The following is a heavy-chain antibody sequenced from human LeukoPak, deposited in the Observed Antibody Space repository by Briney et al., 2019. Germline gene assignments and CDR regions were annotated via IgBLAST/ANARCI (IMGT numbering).Heavy chain of an antibody. V-gene: IGHV4-39*01. D-gene: IGHD3-22*01. CDR1: GGSISTSNYY. CDR2: IYYSGTP. CDR3: ARLLYDSRGHQYFDS. J-gene: IGHJ4*02. Sequence: SETLSLTCIVSGGSISTSNYYWAWIRQPPGKGLEWIGSIYYSGTPYNNPSPGSRVTISVDTSKNQFSLSLSSVTAADTAVYYCARLLYDSRGHQYFDSGGQGALVTVSS.